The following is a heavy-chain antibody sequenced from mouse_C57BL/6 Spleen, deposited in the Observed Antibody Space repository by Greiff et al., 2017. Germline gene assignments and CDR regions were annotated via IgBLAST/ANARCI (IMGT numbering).Heavy chain of an antibody. CDR2: IYPGSGNT. CDR1: GYTFTDYS. V-gene: IGHV1-76*01. D-gene: IGHD2-5*01. Sequence: QVQLQQSGAELVRPGASVKLSCKASGYTFTDYSINWVKQRPGQGLEWIARIYPGSGNTYYNEKFKGKATLTAEKSSSTAYMQLSSLTSEDSAVYYCARREISNSCAYWGQGTLVTVSA. CDR3: ARREISNSCAY. J-gene: IGHJ3*01.